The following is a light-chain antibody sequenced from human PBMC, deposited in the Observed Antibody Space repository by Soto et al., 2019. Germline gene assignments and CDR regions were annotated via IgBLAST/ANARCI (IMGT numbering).Light chain of an antibody. CDR2: AAS. CDR1: QSISSY. CDR3: QQSYSTPHWT. Sequence: DIQMTQSPSSLSASVGDRVTITCRASQSISSYLNWYQQKPGKAPKLLIYAASSLQSGVPSRFSGSGSGIDFTLTISSLQPEDFATYYCQQSYSTPHWTFGQGTKVEIK. V-gene: IGKV1-39*01. J-gene: IGKJ1*01.